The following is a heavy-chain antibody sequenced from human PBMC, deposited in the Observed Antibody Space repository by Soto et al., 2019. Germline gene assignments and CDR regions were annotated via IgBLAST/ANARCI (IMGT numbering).Heavy chain of an antibody. CDR3: ARDLTAVDGTGYFGY. CDR2: TYYRSKWYN. Sequence: PSQTLSLTCAISGDSVSSNSAAWSWIRHSPSRGLEWLGRTYYRSKWYNDYAVSVKSRITINPDTSKNQFSLQLNSVTPEDTAVYYCARDLTAVDGTGYFGYWGQGTLVTVSS. D-gene: IGHD6-19*01. CDR1: GDSVSSNSAA. V-gene: IGHV6-1*01. J-gene: IGHJ4*02.